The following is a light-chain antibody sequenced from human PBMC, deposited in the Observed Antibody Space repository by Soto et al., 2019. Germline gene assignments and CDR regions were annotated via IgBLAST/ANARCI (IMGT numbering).Light chain of an antibody. V-gene: IGKV1-39*01. CDR1: QNIGTF. CDR3: QQSYTSPCA. J-gene: IGKJ3*01. Sequence: DIQMTQSPSALSASVGDRVTISCRTTQNIGTFLSWYQQRPGRAPNLLIYAASRVQSGVPSRFSGSGSGTNFTLTINGLQPEDFATYFCQQSYTSPCAFGPGTTVDVK. CDR2: AAS.